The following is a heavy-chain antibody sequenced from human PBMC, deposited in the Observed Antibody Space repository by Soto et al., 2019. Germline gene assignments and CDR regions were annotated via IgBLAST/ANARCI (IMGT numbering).Heavy chain of an antibody. CDR3: AREGSHSSSWYFDY. CDR2: TYYRSKWNS. V-gene: IGHV6-1*01. J-gene: IGHJ4*02. CDR1: GDSVSSNSAA. D-gene: IGHD6-13*01. Sequence: SQTLSLTWAISGDSVSSNSAAWNWVRPSPSRGLEWLGRTYYRSKWNSDYAVSVKRRITINPDTSKNQFSLQLNSVTPEDTAVYYCAREGSHSSSWYFDYCGPGTLVTVSS.